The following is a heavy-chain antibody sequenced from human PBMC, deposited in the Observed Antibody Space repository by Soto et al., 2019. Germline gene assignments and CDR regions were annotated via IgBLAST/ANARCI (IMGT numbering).Heavy chain of an antibody. D-gene: IGHD5-12*01. J-gene: IGHJ6*02. CDR1: GFTFSSYE. V-gene: IGHV3-48*03. CDR2: ISSSGSTI. Sequence: GGSLRLSCAASGFTFSSYEMNWVRQAPGKGLEWVSYISSSGSTIYYADSVKGRFTISRDNAKNSLYLQMNSLRAEDTAVYYCARGSRDGYNLIHYYYYYGMDVWGQGTTVTVSS. CDR3: ARGSRDGYNLIHYYYYYGMDV.